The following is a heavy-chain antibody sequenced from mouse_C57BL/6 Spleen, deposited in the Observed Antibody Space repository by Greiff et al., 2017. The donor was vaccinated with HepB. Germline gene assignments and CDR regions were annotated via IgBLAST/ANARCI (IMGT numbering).Heavy chain of an antibody. J-gene: IGHJ2*01. CDR3: ARDLGGLYFDY. D-gene: IGHD4-1*01. Sequence: EVMLVESGGGLVKPGGSLKLSCAASGFTFSSYAMSWVRQTPEKRLEWVATISDGGSYTYYPDNVKGRFTISRDNAKNNLYLQMSHLKSEDTAMYYCARDLGGLYFDYWGQGTTLTVSS. CDR2: ISDGGSYT. CDR1: GFTFSSYA. V-gene: IGHV5-4*01.